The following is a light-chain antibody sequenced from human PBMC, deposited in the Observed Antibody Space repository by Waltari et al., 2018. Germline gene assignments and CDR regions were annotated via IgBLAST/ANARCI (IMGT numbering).Light chain of an antibody. CDR1: QSITSY. V-gene: IGKV1-39*01. Sequence: DIQMTQSPSSLSASVGDRVTITCRASQSITSYLNWYQQKPGKAPKLLIYAASSLQRGVPSRFSGSGYATDFTLTISSLQPEDFATYYGQQSYSDPPWTFGQGTKVEIK. CDR2: AAS. CDR3: QQSYSDPPWT. J-gene: IGKJ1*01.